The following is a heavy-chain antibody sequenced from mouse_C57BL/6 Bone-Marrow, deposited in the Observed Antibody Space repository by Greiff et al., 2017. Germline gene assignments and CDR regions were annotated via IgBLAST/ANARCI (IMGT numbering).Heavy chain of an antibody. CDR3: TRVGIYYYGRAWMAY. J-gene: IGHJ3*01. CDR2: ISSGGDYI. Sequence: EVHLVESGAGLVKPGGSLKLSCAASGFTFSSYAMSWVRQTPEKRLEWVAYISSGGDYIYYADTVKGRFTISRDNARNTLYLQMSSLKSEDTAMXYCTRVGIYYYGRAWMAYWGQGTLVTVSA. CDR1: GFTFSSYA. V-gene: IGHV5-9-1*02. D-gene: IGHD1-1*01.